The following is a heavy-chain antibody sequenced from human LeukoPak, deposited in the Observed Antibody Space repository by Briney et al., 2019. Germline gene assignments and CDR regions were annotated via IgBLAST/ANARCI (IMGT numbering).Heavy chain of an antibody. D-gene: IGHD3-16*01. CDR3: AGGVALTYYYYMDV. CDR1: GYTFTSYG. V-gene: IGHV1-18*01. J-gene: IGHJ6*03. CDR2: ISAYNGNT. Sequence: ASVKVSCKASGYTFTSYGISWVRQAPGQGLEWMGWISAYNGNTNYAQKFQGRVTMTRDTSISTAYMELSRLRSDDTAVYYCAGGVALTYYYYMDVWGKGTTVTVSS.